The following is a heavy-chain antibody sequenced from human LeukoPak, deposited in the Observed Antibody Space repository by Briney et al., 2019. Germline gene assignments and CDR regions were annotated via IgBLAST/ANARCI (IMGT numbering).Heavy chain of an antibody. CDR2: INPNNGGT. Sequence: ASXXXXCRASXYTFTGYYMHWVRQAPGQGLEWMGWINPNNGGTNYSQTFQGRVTMTRDTSISTAYMELSRLRSDDMAVYYCARDGLGTTTNFDYWGQGTLVTVSS. D-gene: IGHD7-27*01. CDR3: ARDGLGTTTNFDY. J-gene: IGHJ4*02. V-gene: IGHV1-2*02. CDR1: XYTFTGYY.